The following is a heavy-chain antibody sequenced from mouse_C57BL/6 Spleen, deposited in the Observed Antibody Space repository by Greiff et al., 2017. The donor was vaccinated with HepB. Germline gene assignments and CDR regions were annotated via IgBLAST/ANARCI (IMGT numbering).Heavy chain of an antibody. Sequence: QVQLQQPGAELVKPGASVKLSCKASGYTFTSYWMHWVKQRPGRGLEWIGGIDPSGGDTKYNDKFKSKATLTVDKPSSTAYMQLSSLTSEDSAVYYYARGRDYYGRSYRWFAYWGQGTLVTVSA. D-gene: IGHD1-1*01. J-gene: IGHJ3*01. CDR2: IDPSGGDT. CDR1: GYTFTSYW. CDR3: ARGRDYYGRSYRWFAY. V-gene: IGHV1-72*01.